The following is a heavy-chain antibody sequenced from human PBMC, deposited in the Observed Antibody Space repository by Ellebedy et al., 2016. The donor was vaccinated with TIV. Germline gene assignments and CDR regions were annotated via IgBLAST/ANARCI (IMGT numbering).Heavy chain of an antibody. CDR3: ARHTDYALDY. Sequence: PGGSLRLSCAASGFTFSIYWMSWVRQAPGKGLECVANIKQYGSEKSYVDSVKGRFTISRDNAKNSLHLQMNGLRAEETAVSYCARHTDYALDYWGQGALVTVSS. V-gene: IGHV3-7*01. CDR1: GFTFSIYW. D-gene: IGHD4-17*01. CDR2: IKQYGSEK. J-gene: IGHJ4*02.